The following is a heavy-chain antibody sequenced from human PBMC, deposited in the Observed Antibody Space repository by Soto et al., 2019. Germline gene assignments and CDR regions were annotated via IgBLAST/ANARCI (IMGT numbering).Heavy chain of an antibody. CDR3: AREGYSSGYYYYYAMDV. J-gene: IGHJ6*02. CDR2: ISYSGST. Sequence: PSETLSLTCTVSGGSISSYYWSWIQQPPGKGLEWIGYISYSGSTNYNPSLKSRVTISVDTSKNQFSLKLSSVTAADTAVYYCAREGYSSGYYYYYAMDVWGQGTTVTVSS. V-gene: IGHV4-59*01. CDR1: GGSISSYY. D-gene: IGHD3-22*01.